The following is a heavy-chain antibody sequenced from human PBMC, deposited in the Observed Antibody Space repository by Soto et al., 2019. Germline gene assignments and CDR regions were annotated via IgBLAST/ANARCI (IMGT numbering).Heavy chain of an antibody. CDR3: ARNRDFWNHFDY. CDR2: ISSASTTK. Sequence: EVQLVESGGGFLQPGGSLRLSCAASGFTFHTYDMHWVRQAPGKGLEWVSYISSASTTKYYADSVKGRFTISRDNAKNSLYLQMNSLRDEDTAVYYCARNRDFWNHFDYWGRGTLVTVSS. J-gene: IGHJ4*02. CDR1: GFTFHTYD. D-gene: IGHD3-3*01. V-gene: IGHV3-48*02.